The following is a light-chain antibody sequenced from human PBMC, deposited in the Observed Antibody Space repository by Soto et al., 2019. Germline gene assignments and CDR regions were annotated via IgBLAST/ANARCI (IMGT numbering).Light chain of an antibody. CDR3: SSYTSSSTYV. Sequence: QSALTQPASVSGSPGQSITVSCTGTSSDVGGYNFVSWYQQHPGKAPKLMIYDVSHRPSGVSNRFSGSKSGNMASLTISGLQAEDEADYYCSSYTSSSTYVFGTGTKVTVL. CDR2: DVS. CDR1: SSDVGGYNF. J-gene: IGLJ1*01. V-gene: IGLV2-14*01.